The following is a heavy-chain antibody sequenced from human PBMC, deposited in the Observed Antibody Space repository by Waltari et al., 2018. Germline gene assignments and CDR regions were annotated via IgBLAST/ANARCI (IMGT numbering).Heavy chain of an antibody. CDR1: GGTFSSYA. V-gene: IGHV1-69*08. CDR2: IIPIFGTA. CDR3: ARENVVVVAAIPYYYGMDV. D-gene: IGHD2-15*01. Sequence: QVQLVQSGAEVKKPGSSVKVSCKASGGTFSSYAISWVPQATGPGLEWMGMIIPIFGTANYAQKFQGRVTITADKSTSTAYMELSSLRSEDTAVYYCARENVVVVAAIPYYYGMDVWGQGTTVTVSS. J-gene: IGHJ6*02.